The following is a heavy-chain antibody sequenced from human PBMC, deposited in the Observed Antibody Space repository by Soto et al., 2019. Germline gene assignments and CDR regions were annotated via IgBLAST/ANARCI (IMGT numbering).Heavy chain of an antibody. CDR2: IYHSGST. CDR1: GGSISSSNW. J-gene: IGHJ4*02. D-gene: IGHD1-1*01. V-gene: IGHV4-4*02. Sequence: SETLSLTCAVSGGSISSSNWWSWVRQPPGKGLEWIGEIYHSGSTNYNPSLESRVTISVDKSKNQFSLKLSSVTAADTAVYYCARDWNGPIDYWGQGTLVTVSS. CDR3: ARDWNGPIDY.